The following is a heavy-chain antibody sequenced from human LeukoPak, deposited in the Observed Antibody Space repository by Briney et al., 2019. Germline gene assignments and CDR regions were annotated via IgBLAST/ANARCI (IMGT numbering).Heavy chain of an antibody. Sequence: PGGSLRLSCAASGLSFSSFAMSWVRQGPARGLEWVSSIRGNGETLYADSVKGRFTLSSDRSRNTVYFQLNNLRVEDTAIYYCAKASWVSSTDAVRWGQGTLVTVSS. CDR1: GLSFSSFA. CDR2: IRGNGET. D-gene: IGHD3-16*01. J-gene: IGHJ4*02. V-gene: IGHV3-23*01. CDR3: AKASWVSSTDAVR.